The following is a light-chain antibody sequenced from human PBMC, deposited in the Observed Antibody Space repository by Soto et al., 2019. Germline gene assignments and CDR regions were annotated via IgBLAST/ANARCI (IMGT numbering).Light chain of an antibody. V-gene: IGKV3-15*01. J-gene: IGKJ1*01. CDR3: QEYNTWPWT. Sequence: IVLTQSPGTLSLSPGERATRSCTAIQSVNINLSWYQPNLGPAPSVLILGASTRATRIRARFSGSGSGTEFSITIHRLQSEAFAVYYCQEYNTWPWTFGQGTKVDIK. CDR2: GAS. CDR1: QSVNIN.